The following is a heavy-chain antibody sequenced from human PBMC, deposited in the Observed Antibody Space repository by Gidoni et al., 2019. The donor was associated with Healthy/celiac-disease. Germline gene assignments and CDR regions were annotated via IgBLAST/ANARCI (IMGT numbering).Heavy chain of an antibody. D-gene: IGHD1-7*01. CDR1: GFTVSSNY. CDR2: IYSGGST. Sequence: EVQLVESGGGLVQPGGSLRLSCAASGFTVSSNYMSWVRQAPGKGLEWVSVIYSGGSTYYADSVKGRFTISRDNSKNTLYLQMNSLRAEDTAVYYCARDSADNWNYFLGSYGMDVWGQGTTVTVSS. V-gene: IGHV3-66*02. J-gene: IGHJ6*02. CDR3: ARDSADNWNYFLGSYGMDV.